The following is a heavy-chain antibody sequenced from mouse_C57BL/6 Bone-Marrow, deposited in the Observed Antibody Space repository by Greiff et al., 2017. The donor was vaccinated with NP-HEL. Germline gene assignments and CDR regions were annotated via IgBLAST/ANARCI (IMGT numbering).Heavy chain of an antibody. CDR1: GYSITSGYY. CDR2: ISYDGSN. Sequence: ESGPGLVKPSQSLSLTCSVTGYSITSGYYWNWIRQFPGNKLEWMGYISYDGSNNYNPSLKNRISITRDTSKNQFFLKLNSVTTEDTATYYCAREGLLLRSYYYFDYWGQGTTLTVSS. V-gene: IGHV3-6*01. J-gene: IGHJ2*01. CDR3: AREGLLLRSYYYFDY. D-gene: IGHD1-1*01.